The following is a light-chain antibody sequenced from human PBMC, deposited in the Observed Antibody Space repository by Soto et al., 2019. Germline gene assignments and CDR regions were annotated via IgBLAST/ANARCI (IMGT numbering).Light chain of an antibody. V-gene: IGLV2-8*01. Sequence: QSSLTQPPSASGSPGQSVTISCTGTSSDVGGYNYVSWYQQHPGKAPKLMIYEVSKRPSGVPDRFSGSKSGNTASLTVSGLQAEDEADYYCSSYAGSNNLFGGGTKDTVL. CDR3: SSYAGSNNL. CDR2: EVS. CDR1: SSDVGGYNY. J-gene: IGLJ2*01.